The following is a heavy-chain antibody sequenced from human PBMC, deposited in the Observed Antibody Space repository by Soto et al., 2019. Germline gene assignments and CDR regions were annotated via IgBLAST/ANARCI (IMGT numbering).Heavy chain of an antibody. Sequence: QVQLQESGPGLVKPSQTLSLTCTVSGASISSGGYYWNWIRQHPGKGLEWIGYIYYSGSTYYNPSLESRVTISVDTSKNEFSLKLRSVTAADTAVYYCARDGRGRGIAVAGRFWYFDLWGRGTLVTVSS. CDR1: GASISSGGYY. J-gene: IGHJ2*01. D-gene: IGHD6-19*01. CDR2: IYYSGST. CDR3: ARDGRGRGIAVAGRFWYFDL. V-gene: IGHV4-31*03.